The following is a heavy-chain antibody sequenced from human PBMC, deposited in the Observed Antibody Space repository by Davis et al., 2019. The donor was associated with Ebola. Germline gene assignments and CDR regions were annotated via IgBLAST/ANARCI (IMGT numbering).Heavy chain of an antibody. V-gene: IGHV4-34*01. Sequence: SETLSLTCAVYGGSFSGYYWSWIRQPPGKGLEWIGEINHSGSTNYNPSLKSRVTISVDTSKNQFSLKLSSVTAADTAVYYCARDRGCTGGVCNTFDYWGQGTLVTVSS. J-gene: IGHJ4*02. D-gene: IGHD2-8*02. CDR3: ARDRGCTGGVCNTFDY. CDR1: GGSFSGYY. CDR2: INHSGST.